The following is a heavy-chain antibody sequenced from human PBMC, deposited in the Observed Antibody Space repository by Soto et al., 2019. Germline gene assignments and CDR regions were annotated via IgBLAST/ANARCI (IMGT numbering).Heavy chain of an antibody. Sequence: QVQLQQWGAGLLKPSETLSLTCAVYGGSFSGYYWSWIRQPPGKGLEWIGEINHSGSTNYNPSLKSQVTISVDTYKNHFSLKLSSVTAADTAVYYCARQRRRAFDIWGQGTMVTVSS. V-gene: IGHV4-34*01. CDR1: GGSFSGYY. CDR2: INHSGST. CDR3: ARQRRRAFDI. J-gene: IGHJ3*02.